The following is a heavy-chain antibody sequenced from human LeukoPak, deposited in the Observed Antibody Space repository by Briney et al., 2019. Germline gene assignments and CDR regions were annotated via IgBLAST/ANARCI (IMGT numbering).Heavy chain of an antibody. J-gene: IGHJ4*02. CDR1: GYTFTGYY. CDR2: INPNSGDT. V-gene: IGHV1-2*02. D-gene: IGHD3-3*01. CDR3: ARDSIGFTIFGNY. Sequence: ASVKVSCKASGYTFTGYYMHWVRQAPGQGLEWMGWINPNSGDTNFAQKFQGRVTMTRDTSISTAYMELSRLSSGDTAMYYCARDSIGFTIFGNYWGQGTLVTVSS.